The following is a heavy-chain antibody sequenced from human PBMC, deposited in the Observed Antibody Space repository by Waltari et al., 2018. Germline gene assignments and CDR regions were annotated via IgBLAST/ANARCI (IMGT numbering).Heavy chain of an antibody. Sequence: QVQLQESGPGLVKPSETLSLTCTVSGGSISGSYWGWIRQPAGKGLEWIGRIYSGGSTASNPSLKSRPTMSVDTSKNQFSLKLSSVTAADMAVYYCARGPGRESREAFDYWGQGTLVTVSS. CDR1: GGSISGSY. J-gene: IGHJ4*02. CDR3: ARGPGRESREAFDY. V-gene: IGHV4-4*07. CDR2: IYSGGST. D-gene: IGHD3-10*01.